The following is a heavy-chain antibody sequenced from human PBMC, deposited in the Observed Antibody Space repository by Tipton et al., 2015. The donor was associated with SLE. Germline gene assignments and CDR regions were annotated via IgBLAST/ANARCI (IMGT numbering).Heavy chain of an antibody. J-gene: IGHJ5*02. CDR1: GGSISNNY. CDR3: ARVLGDSWFDP. CDR2: IYYSGTT. D-gene: IGHD4-17*01. Sequence: LRLSCNVSGGSISNNYWSWIRQPPGKGLEWIGYIYYSGTTNYNPSLKSRVTISVDTSKNQFSLKLRSVTAADTAVYYCARVLGDSWFDPWGQGTLVTVSS. V-gene: IGHV4-59*01.